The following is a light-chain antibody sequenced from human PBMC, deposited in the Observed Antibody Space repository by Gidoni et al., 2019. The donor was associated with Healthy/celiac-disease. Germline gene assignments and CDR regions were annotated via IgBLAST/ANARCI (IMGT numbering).Light chain of an antibody. CDR2: DAS. CDR1: QSVSSY. J-gene: IGKJ5*01. Sequence: EIVLTQSPATLSLSPGERATLSCRASQSVSSYLAWYQQKPGQAPRLLIVDASNRAAGIPARFSGSGSGTDFTLTISSLEPEDFAVYYCQQRRNWPPIAFGQGTRLEIK. V-gene: IGKV3-11*01. CDR3: QQRRNWPPIA.